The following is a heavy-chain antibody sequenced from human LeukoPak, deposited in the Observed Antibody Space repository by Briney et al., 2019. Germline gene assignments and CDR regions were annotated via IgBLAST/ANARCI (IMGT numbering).Heavy chain of an antibody. V-gene: IGHV3-74*01. CDR2: INIDGGST. CDR1: GFTFSSYW. J-gene: IGHJ3*02. CDR3: ARPSHPGVAGDGDAFDI. Sequence: PGGSLRLSCAASGFTFSSYWMHWVRQGPGKGLVWVSRINIDGGSTSHADSVKGRFTISRDNAKNTLYLQMNSLRAEDTAVYYCARPSHPGVAGDGDAFDIWGQGTMVTVSS. D-gene: IGHD6-19*01.